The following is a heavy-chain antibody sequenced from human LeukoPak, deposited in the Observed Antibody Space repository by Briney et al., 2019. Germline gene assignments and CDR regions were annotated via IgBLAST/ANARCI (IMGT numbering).Heavy chain of an antibody. J-gene: IGHJ4*02. D-gene: IGHD1-20*01. CDR1: GFTFSTYD. V-gene: IGHV3-13*01. CDR2: IGTAGDT. Sequence: PGGSLRLSCAASGFTFSTYDMHWVRQTTGKGLEWVSAIGTAGDTYYPGSVKGRFTISRESAKNSLYLQMSSLRAEDTAVYYCARSRITGTKNIAYYFDYWGQGTLVTVSS. CDR3: ARSRITGTKNIAYYFDY.